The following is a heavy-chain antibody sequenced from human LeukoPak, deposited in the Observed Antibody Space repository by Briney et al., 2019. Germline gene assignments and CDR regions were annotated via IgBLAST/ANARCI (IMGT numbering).Heavy chain of an antibody. J-gene: IGHJ6*02. D-gene: IGHD3-10*01. Sequence: GGSLRLSCAASGFTFDDYAMHWVRQAPGKGLEWVSLISGDGGSTYYADSVQGRFTISRDNAKNSLYLQMNSLRDEDTAVYYCARVGRGLYSMDVWGQGTTVTVSS. CDR3: ARVGRGLYSMDV. CDR2: ISGDGGST. V-gene: IGHV3-43*02. CDR1: GFTFDDYA.